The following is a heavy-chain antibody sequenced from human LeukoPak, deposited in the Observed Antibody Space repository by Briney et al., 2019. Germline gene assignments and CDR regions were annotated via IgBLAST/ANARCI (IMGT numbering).Heavy chain of an antibody. CDR3: AEDQSGSYYADY. CDR1: GYTFTSYG. V-gene: IGHV1-18*01. CDR2: ISAYNGNT. D-gene: IGHD1-26*01. J-gene: IGHJ4*02. Sequence: ASVKVSCKASGYTFTSYGISWVRQAPGQGLEWMGWISAYNGNTNYAQKLQGRVTTTTDTSTSTAYMELRSLRAEDTAVYYCAEDQSGSYYADYWGQGTLVTVSS.